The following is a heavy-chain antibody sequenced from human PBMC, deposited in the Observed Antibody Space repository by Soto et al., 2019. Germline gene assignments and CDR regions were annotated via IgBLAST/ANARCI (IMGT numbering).Heavy chain of an antibody. J-gene: IGHJ5*02. Sequence: QVQLQESGPGLVKPSQTLSLTCTVSGGSIRSGDYYWNWIRQHPGKGLEWIGYIYYSGSTYYNPSLKSRVTISVDTSKHQFSLKLSSVTAADTAVYYCARASLGYCSSISCRSNWFDPWGQGTLVTVSS. V-gene: IGHV4-31*03. D-gene: IGHD2-2*01. CDR1: GGSIRSGDYY. CDR3: ARASLGYCSSISCRSNWFDP. CDR2: IYYSGST.